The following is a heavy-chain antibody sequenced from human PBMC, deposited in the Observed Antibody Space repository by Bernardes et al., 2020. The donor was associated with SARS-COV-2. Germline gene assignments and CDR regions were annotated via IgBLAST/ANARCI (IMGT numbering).Heavy chain of an antibody. J-gene: IGHJ3*02. V-gene: IGHV4-4*02. CDR2: IYHSGST. CDR3: ARAHLVGATVGPFDI. CDR1: GDSISSSKW. Sequence: SETLSLTCAFSGDSISSSKWWSWVRQPPGKGLEWIGEIYHSGSTNYNPSLKSRVTISVDKSKNQFSLRLTSVTAADTAVYYCARAHLVGATVGPFDIWGQGTMVTVSS. D-gene: IGHD1-26*01.